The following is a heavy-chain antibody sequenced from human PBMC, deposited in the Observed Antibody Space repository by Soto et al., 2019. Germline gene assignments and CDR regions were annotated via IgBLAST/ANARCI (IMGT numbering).Heavy chain of an antibody. Sequence: QVQLVESGGGVVQPGRSLRLSCAASGFTFSSYGMHWVRQAPGKGLEWVAVISYDGSNKYYADSVKGRFTISRDNSKNTLYLQMNSLRAEDTAVYYCAKDCRPYYYYGMDVWGQGTTVTVSS. V-gene: IGHV3-30*18. J-gene: IGHJ6*02. CDR1: GFTFSSYG. CDR3: AKDCRPYYYYGMDV. CDR2: ISYDGSNK. D-gene: IGHD6-6*01.